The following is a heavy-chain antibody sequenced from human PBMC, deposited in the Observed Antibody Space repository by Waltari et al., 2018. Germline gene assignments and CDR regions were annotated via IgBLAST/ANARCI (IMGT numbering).Heavy chain of an antibody. J-gene: IGHJ3*02. V-gene: IGHV4-39*01. D-gene: IGHD3-22*01. CDR1: GGSISSSSYY. CDR3: ARRLYYYDSSGYQTDAFDI. Sequence: QLQLQESVPGLVKPSETLSLTCPVSGGSISSSSYYWGWIRQPPWKRLEWIGSIYYSGSTYYNPSLKSRVTISIDTSKNQFSLKLSSVTAADTAVYYCARRLYYYDSSGYQTDAFDIWGQGTMVTVSS. CDR2: IYYSGST.